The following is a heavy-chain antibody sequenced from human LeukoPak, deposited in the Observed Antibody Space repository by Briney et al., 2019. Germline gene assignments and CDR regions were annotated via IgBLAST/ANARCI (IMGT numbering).Heavy chain of an antibody. CDR1: GFTVSGNY. J-gene: IGHJ4*02. CDR2: IYSGGST. CDR3: ALKEGYYYDSSGYPSGSFDY. Sequence: GSLRLSCAAAGFTVSGNYMSRVRQAPGKGLEWVSVIYSGGSTYYADSVKGRFTISRDNSKNTLYLQMNSLRAEDTAVYYCALKEGYYYDSSGYPSGSFDYWGQGTLVTVSS. V-gene: IGHV3-53*01. D-gene: IGHD3-22*01.